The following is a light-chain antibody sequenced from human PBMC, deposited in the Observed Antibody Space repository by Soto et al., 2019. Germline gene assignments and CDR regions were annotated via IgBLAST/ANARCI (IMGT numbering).Light chain of an antibody. V-gene: IGKV1-5*01. Sequence: DIQMTQSTSTVSASVGDAVTITCRASQSISTWLAWYQQKPGKVPNLLIYDASTLESGGPSGFSGSGSGTEFTLTISSLQPDDSATYYCQQYNSYPYTFGQGTRLEIK. CDR1: QSISTW. CDR3: QQYNSYPYT. CDR2: DAS. J-gene: IGKJ5*01.